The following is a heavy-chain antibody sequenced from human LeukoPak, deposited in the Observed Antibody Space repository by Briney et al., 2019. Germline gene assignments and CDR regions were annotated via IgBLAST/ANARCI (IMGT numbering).Heavy chain of an antibody. J-gene: IGHJ4*02. CDR1: GFTFDDYA. CDR3: AKSRSVLRYFDWLWDY. D-gene: IGHD3-9*01. V-gene: IGHV3-9*01. CDR2: ISWNSGSI. Sequence: GGSLRLSCAASGFTFDDYAMHWVRQAPGKGLEWVSGISWNSGSIGYADSVKGRFTISRDNAKNSLYLQMNSLRAEDTALYYCAKSRSVLRYFDWLWDYWGQGTLVTVSS.